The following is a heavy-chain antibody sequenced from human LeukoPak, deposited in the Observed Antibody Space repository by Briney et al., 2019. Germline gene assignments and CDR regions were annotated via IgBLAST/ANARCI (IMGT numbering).Heavy chain of an antibody. J-gene: IGHJ4*02. CDR3: VKEGAYRVSTSCDY. D-gene: IGHD1-26*01. CDR2: ISYDGKVT. Sequence: GGSLRLSCAASGFTFSNFGMHWVRQAPGKGLEWMAVISYDGKVTYYADSVKGRFTISRDNSKNTLYLQMTSLRGEDTALYYCVKEGAYRVSTSCDYWGQGTQVTVSS. CDR1: GFTFSNFG. V-gene: IGHV3-30*18.